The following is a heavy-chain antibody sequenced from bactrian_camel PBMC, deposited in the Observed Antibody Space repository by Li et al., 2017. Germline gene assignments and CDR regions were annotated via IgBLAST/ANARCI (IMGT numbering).Heavy chain of an antibody. CDR2: IYINSGRS. J-gene: IGHJ4*01. Sequence: HVQLVESGGGSVQAGGSLKLSCEWSGYTGKMCMAWFRQAPGREREGVASIYINSGRSYYTDYADSVKGRFAISRDNVKNTLYLQMNNLKPDDTAMYYCAAAWCPDLEGSRDDYDMLPRFMGQGTQVTVS. CDR1: GYTGKMC. V-gene: IGHV3S63*01. D-gene: IGHD4*01.